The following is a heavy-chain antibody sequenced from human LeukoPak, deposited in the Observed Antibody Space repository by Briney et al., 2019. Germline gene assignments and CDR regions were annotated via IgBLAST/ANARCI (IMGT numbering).Heavy chain of an antibody. V-gene: IGHV5-51*01. CDR1: GYSFNTYW. CDR3: ARGYYGSGSYYKDYYYYMDV. Sequence: GESLKISCKGSGYSFNTYWIGWVRQMPGKGLEWMGIIYPGDSDTRYSPSFQGQVTISADKSISTAFLQWSSLKASDTAMYYCARGYYGSGSYYKDYYYYMDVWGKGTTVTVSS. J-gene: IGHJ6*03. D-gene: IGHD3-10*01. CDR2: IYPGDSDT.